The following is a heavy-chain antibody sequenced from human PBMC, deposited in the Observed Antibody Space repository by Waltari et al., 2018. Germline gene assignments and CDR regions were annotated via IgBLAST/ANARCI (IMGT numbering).Heavy chain of an antibody. CDR1: GFTFTDHW. D-gene: IGHD5-12*01. Sequence: VQLVESGGGLVQPGGSLRLSCAASGFTFTDHWMSWVRQAPGTGYADAAKGRFTVSRDNAKNSVYLQMNSLRPEDTAIYYCTQDISPGGADVWGQGTTVTISS. J-gene: IGHJ6*02. CDR3: TQDISPGGADV. V-gene: IGHV3-7*05.